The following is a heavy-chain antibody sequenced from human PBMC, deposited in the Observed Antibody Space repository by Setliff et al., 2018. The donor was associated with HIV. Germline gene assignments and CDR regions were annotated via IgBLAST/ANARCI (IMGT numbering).Heavy chain of an antibody. V-gene: IGHV3-72*01. D-gene: IGHD2-2*01. Sequence: GGSLRLSCAASGFTFSGYCMDWVRQAPGKGPEWIARSRNKANSYSTEYAASVKGRFTISRDDSKSIAYLQMNSLKIEDTAVYSCRVSHSVVPADHYYFDHWGQGTLVTVSS. CDR2: SRNKANSYST. CDR3: RVSHSVVPADHYYFDH. J-gene: IGHJ4*02. CDR1: GFTFSGYC.